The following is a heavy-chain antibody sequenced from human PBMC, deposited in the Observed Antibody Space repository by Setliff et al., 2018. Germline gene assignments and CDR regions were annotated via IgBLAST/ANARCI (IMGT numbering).Heavy chain of an antibody. CDR3: ARSPLDYDILTGYYSPPDS. V-gene: IGHV7-4-1*02. CDR1: GYTFTSYI. CDR2: INTNTGNP. D-gene: IGHD3-9*01. Sequence: GASVKVSCKASGYTFTSYIIHWVRQAPGQGLEWMGWINTNTGNPTCAQGFTGRFVFSLDTSVSTAYLQISSLKAEDTAVYYCARSPLDYDILTGYYSPPDSWGQGTLVTVSS. J-gene: IGHJ5*01.